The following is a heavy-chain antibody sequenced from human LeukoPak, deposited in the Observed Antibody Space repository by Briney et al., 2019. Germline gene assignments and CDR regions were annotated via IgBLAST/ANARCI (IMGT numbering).Heavy chain of an antibody. CDR3: ASLLSAVDAFDI. J-gene: IGHJ3*02. Sequence: QPGGSLRLSCAASGFTVSSNYMSWVRQAPGKGLEWVSVIYSGGSTYYADYVKGRFTISRDNSKNTLYLQMNSLRAEDTAVYYCASLLSAVDAFDIWGQGTMVTVSS. CDR2: IYSGGST. CDR1: GFTVSSNY. V-gene: IGHV3-66*01. D-gene: IGHD2-15*01.